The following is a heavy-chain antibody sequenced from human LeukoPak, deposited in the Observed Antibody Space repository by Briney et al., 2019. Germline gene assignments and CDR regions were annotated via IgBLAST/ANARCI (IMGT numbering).Heavy chain of an antibody. CDR3: ASAPLGNSFGYMAY. Sequence: SETLSLTCTVSGGSISSAGYYWNWIRQHPTEGLEWIGHIYYTGRTTYNPSVKSRVTISADTSKNQFSLKLNSVTAADMAVYFCASAPLGNSFGYMAYWGQGALVTVSS. CDR1: GGSISSAGYY. J-gene: IGHJ4*02. D-gene: IGHD5-18*01. V-gene: IGHV4-31*03. CDR2: IYYTGRT.